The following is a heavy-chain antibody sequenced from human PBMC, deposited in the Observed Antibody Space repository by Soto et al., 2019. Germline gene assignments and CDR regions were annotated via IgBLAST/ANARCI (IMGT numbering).Heavy chain of an antibody. CDR1: GFTFSSYG. D-gene: IGHD2-2*01. Sequence: PGGSLRLSCAASGFTFSSYGMHWVRQAPGKGLEWVAVISYDGSNKYYADSVKCRFTISRDNSKNTLYLQMNSLRAEDTAVYYCAKDLLSTFDYWGQGTLVTVSS. CDR2: ISYDGSNK. V-gene: IGHV3-30*18. J-gene: IGHJ4*02. CDR3: AKDLLSTFDY.